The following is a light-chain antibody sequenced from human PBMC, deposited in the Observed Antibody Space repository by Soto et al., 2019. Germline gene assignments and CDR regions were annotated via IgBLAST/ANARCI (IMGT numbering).Light chain of an antibody. V-gene: IGKV4-1*01. J-gene: IGKJ3*01. Sequence: DIVMTQSPDSLSGSLGERATINCKSSRSILSSSNNKNFLAWYQQTPGQPPRLLIYWASTRQSGVPDRFSGSGSGTDFTLTISSLQAEDVAVYYCQQYYSSPFTFGPGTKVDIK. CDR1: RSILSSSNNKNF. CDR2: WAS. CDR3: QQYYSSPFT.